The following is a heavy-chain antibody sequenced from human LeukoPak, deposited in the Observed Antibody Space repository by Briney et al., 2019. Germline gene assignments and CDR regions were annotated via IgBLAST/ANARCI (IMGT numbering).Heavy chain of an antibody. Sequence: GGPLRLSCAASGFTFSSYAMHWVRQAPGKGLEWVAVISYDGSNKYYADSVKGRFTISRDNSKNTLYLQMNSLRAEDTAVYYCARGPRTYYDFWSVTGGFDYWGQGTLVTVSS. CDR3: ARGPRTYYDFWSVTGGFDY. J-gene: IGHJ4*02. CDR2: ISYDGSNK. CDR1: GFTFSSYA. V-gene: IGHV3-30-3*01. D-gene: IGHD3-3*01.